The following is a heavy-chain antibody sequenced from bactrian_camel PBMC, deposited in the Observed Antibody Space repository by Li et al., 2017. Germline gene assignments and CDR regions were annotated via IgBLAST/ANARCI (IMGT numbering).Heavy chain of an antibody. J-gene: IGHJ4*01. Sequence: VQLVESGGGLVQPGGSLRLACVISGQTYGSGCITWYRQAPGKDRERSEGIAGIDKAGNTHVRDYLRGRVSVSQDDESNTLFLLMDNLKPDDFRRVFQLGTGDPGHRL. V-gene: IGHV3S53*01. CDR2: IDKAGNT. CDR1: GQTYGSGC.